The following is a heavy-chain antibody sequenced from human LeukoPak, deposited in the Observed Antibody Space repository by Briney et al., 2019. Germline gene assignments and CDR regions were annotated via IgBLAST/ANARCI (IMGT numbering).Heavy chain of an antibody. CDR3: ARGTVWRLGSYGLDV. V-gene: IGHV3-53*01. J-gene: IGHJ6*02. Sequence: GGSLRPSCVASGFTVSSKYMSWVRQAPGKGLEWVSVIYSGGSTYYGESVKGRFTISRDNSKNTMYLQMNALRAEDSAVYYCARGTVWRLGSYGLDVWGQGTTVTVSS. CDR2: IYSGGST. CDR1: GFTVSSKY. D-gene: IGHD3-16*01.